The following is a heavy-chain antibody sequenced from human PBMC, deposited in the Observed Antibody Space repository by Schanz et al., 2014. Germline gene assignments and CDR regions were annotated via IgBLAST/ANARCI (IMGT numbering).Heavy chain of an antibody. Sequence: QVQLVQSGAEVKKPGSSVKVSCKASGGTFSSFAIFWVRQAPGQGLEWMGTIIPILDITNYAQKFQGRVTITAEKSTSTAYMELSNLRSEATAVYYCARAGQDYSDSSGYATYYFGNWGQGTLVTVSS. J-gene: IGHJ4*02. CDR1: GGTFSSFA. CDR2: IIPILDIT. CDR3: ARAGQDYSDSSGYATYYFGN. D-gene: IGHD3-22*01. V-gene: IGHV1-69*04.